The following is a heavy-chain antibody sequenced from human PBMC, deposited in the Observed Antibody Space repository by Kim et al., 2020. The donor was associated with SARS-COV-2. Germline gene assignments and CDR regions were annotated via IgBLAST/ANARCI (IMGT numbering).Heavy chain of an antibody. CDR2: IYYGGI. V-gene: IGHV4-39*01. CDR3: ARGYTSSWPAFGY. D-gene: IGHD6-13*01. J-gene: IGHJ4*02. CDR1: GGSISSTTYY. Sequence: SETLSLICTVSGGSISSTTYYWGWIRQPPGKGLEWIATIYYGGIYNNPSLKSRLTVFVETSKNQFSLKLSSVTAADTAVYYCARGYTSSWPAFGYWGQGTLVTVSS.